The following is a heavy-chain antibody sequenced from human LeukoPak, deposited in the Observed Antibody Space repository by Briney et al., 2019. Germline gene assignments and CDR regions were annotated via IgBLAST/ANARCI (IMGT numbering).Heavy chain of an antibody. CDR1: GFSVRSNY. V-gene: IGHV3-53*01. D-gene: IGHD1-1*01. CDR2: IYSYVSI. J-gene: IGHJ3*02. CDR3: ARDRRRLRGMNGDGDAFDM. Sequence: GGSLRLSCAASGFSVRSNYISWVRQAPGKGLEWVSKIYSYVSIFPADSVKARFTMSRDNSRNPLALQMNTLRVEDTAVYFCARDRRRLRGMNGDGDAFDMWGQGTMVTVSS.